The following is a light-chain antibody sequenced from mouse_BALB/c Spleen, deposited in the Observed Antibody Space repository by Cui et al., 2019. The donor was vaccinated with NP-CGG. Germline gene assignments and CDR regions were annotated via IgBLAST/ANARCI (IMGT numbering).Light chain of an antibody. CDR2: GTN. CDR1: TGAVTTSNY. CDR3: ALWYSNHWV. J-gene: IGLJ1*01. V-gene: IGLV1*01. Sequence: ATLTPAPAPTTSPGETVTLTCRSSTGAVTTSNYANWVQEKPDHLFTGLIGGTNNRPPGVPARFSGSLIGDKAALTITGAQTEDEAIYFCALWYSNHWVFGGGTKLTVL.